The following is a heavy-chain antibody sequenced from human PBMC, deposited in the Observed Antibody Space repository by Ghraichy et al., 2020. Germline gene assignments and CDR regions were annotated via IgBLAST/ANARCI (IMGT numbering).Heavy chain of an antibody. CDR2: ITSGGSA. J-gene: IGHJ4*02. Sequence: GESLNISCAASGFTFSSYAMTWVRQAPGKGLEWVSTITSGGSAYYADSVKGRFTISRDNSKNTLYLQVNSLRTEDTGVYYCAKDQRWELPHYCDYWGQGTLVTVSS. CDR3: AKDQRWELPHYCDY. CDR1: GFTFSSYA. V-gene: IGHV3-23*01. D-gene: IGHD1-26*01.